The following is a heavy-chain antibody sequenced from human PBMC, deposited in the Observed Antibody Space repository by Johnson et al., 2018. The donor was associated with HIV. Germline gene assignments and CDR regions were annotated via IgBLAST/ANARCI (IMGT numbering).Heavy chain of an antibody. J-gene: IGHJ3*02. CDR1: GFTFSSYW. CDR3: AKGVSLTQDAPFDI. CDR2: INSDGSST. D-gene: IGHD5/OR15-5a*01. V-gene: IGHV3/OR16-13*01. Sequence: VQLVESGGGLVQPGGSLRLSCAASGFTFSSYWMHWVRQAPGKGMVWVARINSDGSSTSYADSMKGQFTISRDNDKNTLYLQMNSLRAEDTAVYYCAKGVSLTQDAPFDIWGQGTMVTVSS.